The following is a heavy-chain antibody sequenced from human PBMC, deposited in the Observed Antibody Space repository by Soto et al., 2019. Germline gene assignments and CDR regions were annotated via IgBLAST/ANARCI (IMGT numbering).Heavy chain of an antibody. D-gene: IGHD2-2*01. V-gene: IGHV3-30-3*01. CDR1: GFTFSSYA. CDR2: ISYDGSNK. CDR3: ARGPVVPAATPGSYYYGMDV. J-gene: IGHJ6*02. Sequence: PGGSLRLSCAASGFTFSSYAMHWVRQAPGKGLEWVAVISYDGSNKYYADSVKGRFTISRDNSKNTLYLQMNSLRAEDTAVYYCARGPVVPAATPGSYYYGMDVWGQGTTVTVSS.